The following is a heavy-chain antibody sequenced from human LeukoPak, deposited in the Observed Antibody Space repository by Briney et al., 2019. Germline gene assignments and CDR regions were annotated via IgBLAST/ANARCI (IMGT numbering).Heavy chain of an antibody. CDR2: INPNTGYT. V-gene: IGHV1-2*02. J-gene: IGHJ5*01. CDR1: GYTFTGHY. Sequence: ASVKVSCKASGYTFTGHYMHWVRQAPGQGLEWMGWINPNTGYTNYAQKFQDRVTMTRDTSINTACMDLHRLRSDDTALYYCARGSLAIFDWLDSWGQGTLVTVSS. D-gene: IGHD3-3*02. CDR3: ARGSLAIFDWLDS.